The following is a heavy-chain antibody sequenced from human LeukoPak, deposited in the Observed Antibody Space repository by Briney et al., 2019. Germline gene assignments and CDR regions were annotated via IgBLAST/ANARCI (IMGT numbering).Heavy chain of an antibody. CDR2: INHSGST. CDR3: AREIMGSGVGGSYYYYGMDV. D-gene: IGHD2-15*01. J-gene: IGHJ6*02. Sequence: SETLSLTCAVYGGSFSGYYWSWIRQPPGKGLEWIGEINHSGSTNYNPSLKSRVTMSVDTSKNQFSLKLSSVTAADTAVYYCAREIMGSGVGGSYYYYGMDVWGQGTTVTVSS. V-gene: IGHV4-34*01. CDR1: GGSFSGYY.